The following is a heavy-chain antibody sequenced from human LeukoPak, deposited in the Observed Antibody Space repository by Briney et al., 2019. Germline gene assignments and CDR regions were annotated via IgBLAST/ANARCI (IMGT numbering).Heavy chain of an antibody. J-gene: IGHJ6*02. CDR1: GFTFSSYW. CDR2: INRDGSER. V-gene: IGHV3-7*03. CDR3: ARRNAMDV. Sequence: TGGSLRLSCAASGFTFSSYWMSWVRQAPGKGLEWVANINRDGSERYYVDSVKGRFTISRDDAKSSLYLQMNSLRAEDTAAYYCARRNAMDVWGQGTTVIVFS.